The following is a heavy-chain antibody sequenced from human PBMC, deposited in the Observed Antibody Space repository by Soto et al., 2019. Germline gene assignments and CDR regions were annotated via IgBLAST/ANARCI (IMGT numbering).Heavy chain of an antibody. CDR2: ISGSGGST. D-gene: IGHD5-18*01. Sequence: PRLSCAASGFTFSSYAMSWVRQAPGKGLEWVSAISGSGGSTYYADSVKGRFTISRDNSKNTLYLQMNSLRAEDTAVYYCARLGPYSYGPYFGYWGQGTSVKVAS. CDR1: GFTFSSYA. CDR3: ARLGPYSYGPYFGY. J-gene: IGHJ4*02. V-gene: IGHV3-23*01.